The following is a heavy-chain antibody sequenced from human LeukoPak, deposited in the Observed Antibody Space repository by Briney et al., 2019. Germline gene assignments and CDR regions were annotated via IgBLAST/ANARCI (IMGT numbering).Heavy chain of an antibody. CDR2: MNPNSGNT. D-gene: IGHD6-19*01. CDR3: AGTIAVAGTTAFDY. V-gene: IGHV1-8*01. J-gene: IGHJ4*02. Sequence: ASVKVSCKAFGYTFTSYDINWVRQATGQGLEWMGWMNPNSGNTGYAQKFQGRVTMTRNTSISTAYMELSSLRSEDTAVYYCAGTIAVAGTTAFDYWGQGTLVTVSS. CDR1: GYTFTSYD.